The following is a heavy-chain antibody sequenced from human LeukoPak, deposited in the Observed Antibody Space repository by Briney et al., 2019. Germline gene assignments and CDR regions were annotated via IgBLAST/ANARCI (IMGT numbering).Heavy chain of an antibody. Sequence: PSETLSLTCTVSGGSASSSSYYWSWIRQPPGKGLEWIGGISHSGTNYNNPSLKSRVSVSIDTSKNQFSVKLTSVTAADTAIYYCASLGTFRSWGQGTLVTVSS. CDR2: ISHSGTN. D-gene: IGHD7-27*01. CDR1: GGSASSSSYY. CDR3: ASLGTFRS. J-gene: IGHJ5*02. V-gene: IGHV4-39*01.